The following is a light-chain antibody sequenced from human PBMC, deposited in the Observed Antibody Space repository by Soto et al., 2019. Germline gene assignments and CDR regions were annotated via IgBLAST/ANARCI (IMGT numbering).Light chain of an antibody. CDR2: TTS. CDR1: QGISNY. V-gene: IGKV1-17*03. CDR3: HQYHRHAT. J-gene: IGKJ2*01. Sequence: DVQMTQSPSAVSASVGDRVNITCRASQGISNYLAWFQQKPGKVPKRLIYTTSTLQNGVPSRFSGSRSGTEFTLTISSLQPEDVATYHCHQYHRHATFGQGTILDIK.